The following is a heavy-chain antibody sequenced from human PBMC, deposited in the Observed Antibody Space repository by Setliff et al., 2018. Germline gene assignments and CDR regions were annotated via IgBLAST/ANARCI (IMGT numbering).Heavy chain of an antibody. V-gene: IGHV1-69*13. CDR2: IIPIFGTA. CDR1: GGTFSSYA. D-gene: IGHD3-22*01. J-gene: IGHJ3*02. Sequence: ASVKVSCKASGGTFSSYAISWVRQAPGQGLEWMGGIIPIFGTANYAQKFQGRVTITADESTSTAYMELSSLRSEDTAMYYCARDGDNYYDSSGYYLNHAFDIWGQGTMVTVSS. CDR3: ARDGDNYYDSSGYYLNHAFDI.